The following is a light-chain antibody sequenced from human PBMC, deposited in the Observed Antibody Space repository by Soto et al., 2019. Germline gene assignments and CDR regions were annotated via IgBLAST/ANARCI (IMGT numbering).Light chain of an antibody. J-gene: IGLJ1*01. V-gene: IGLV2-14*01. Sequence: QSALTQPASVSGSAGQSITISCSGTMRDVGAYNLVSWYQQHPGTAPKLIIYEVRNRPSGISSRFSGSRSGNTASLTISGLQPEDEADYYCGSWDSSLSAYVFGTGTKLTVL. CDR2: EVR. CDR3: GSWDSSLSAYV. CDR1: MRDVGAYNL.